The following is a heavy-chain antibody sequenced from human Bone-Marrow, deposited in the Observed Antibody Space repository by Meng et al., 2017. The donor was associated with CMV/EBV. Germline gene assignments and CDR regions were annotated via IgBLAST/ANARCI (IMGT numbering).Heavy chain of an antibody. V-gene: IGHV1-69*10. CDR1: GGTFSSYA. J-gene: IGHJ4*02. D-gene: IGHD2-8*01. CDR2: IIPILGIA. Sequence: SVKVSCKASGGTFSSYAISWVRQAPGQGLEWMGGIIPILGIANYAQKFQGRVTITADKSTSTAYMELSSLRSEDTAVYYCARVAHFTYGRLLDYWGQGTLVTVSS. CDR3: ARVAHFTYGRLLDY.